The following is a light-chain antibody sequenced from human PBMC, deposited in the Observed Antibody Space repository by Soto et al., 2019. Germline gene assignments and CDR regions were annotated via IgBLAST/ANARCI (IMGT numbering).Light chain of an antibody. Sequence: QSVLTQPASVSGSPGQSITISCTGTSSDVGGYNYVSWHQQHPGKAPKFMIYDVSNRPSGVSNRFSGSKSGNTASLTISGLQAEDXADYYCSSYTTSNTRQIVFGTGTKVTVL. CDR3: SSYTTSNTRQIV. J-gene: IGLJ1*01. V-gene: IGLV2-14*01. CDR2: DVS. CDR1: SSDVGGYNY.